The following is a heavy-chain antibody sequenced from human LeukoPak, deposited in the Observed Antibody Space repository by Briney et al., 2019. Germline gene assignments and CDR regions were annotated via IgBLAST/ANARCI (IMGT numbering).Heavy chain of an antibody. D-gene: IGHD6-19*01. CDR1: GFTFSSYS. Sequence: GGSLRLSCAASGFTFSSYSMNWVRQAPGKGLEWVSYISSSSSTIYYADSVKGRFTISRDNAKNSLYLQMNSLRAEDTALYYCAKDIKAVAGPFDYWGQGTLVTVSS. V-gene: IGHV3-48*04. J-gene: IGHJ4*02. CDR2: ISSSSSTI. CDR3: AKDIKAVAGPFDY.